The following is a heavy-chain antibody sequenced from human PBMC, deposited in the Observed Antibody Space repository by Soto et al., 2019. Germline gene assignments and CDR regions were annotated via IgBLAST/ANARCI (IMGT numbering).Heavy chain of an antibody. D-gene: IGHD3-9*01. CDR3: SAYDILTGLVDY. V-gene: IGHV4-59*08. CDR2: IYYSGGT. CDR1: GGSISSYY. J-gene: IGHJ4*02. Sequence: PSETLSLTCTVSGGSISSYYWSWIRQPPGKGLEWIGYIYYSGGTNYNPSLKSRVTISVDTSKNQFSLKLSSVTAADTAVYYCSAYDILTGLVDYWGQGTLVTVSS.